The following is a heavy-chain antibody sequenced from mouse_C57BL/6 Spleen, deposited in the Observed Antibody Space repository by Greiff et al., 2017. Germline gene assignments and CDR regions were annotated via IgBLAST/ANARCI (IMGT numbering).Heavy chain of an antibody. CDR1: GYTFTSYW. D-gene: IGHD1-1*01. J-gene: IGHJ3*01. Sequence: QVQLQQPGAELVKPGASVKMSCKASGYTFTSYWITWVKQRPGQGLEWIGDIYPGSGSTNYNEKFKSKATLTVDTSSSTAYMQLSSLTSEDSAVYYCAREDTTVPSSAWFAYWGQGTLVTVSA. CDR3: AREDTTVPSSAWFAY. V-gene: IGHV1-55*01. CDR2: IYPGSGST.